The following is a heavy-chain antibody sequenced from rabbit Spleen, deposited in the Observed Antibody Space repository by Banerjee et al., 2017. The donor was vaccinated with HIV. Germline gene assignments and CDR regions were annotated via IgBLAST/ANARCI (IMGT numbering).Heavy chain of an antibody. CDR2: IDPVFGST. V-gene: IGHV1S45*01. CDR1: GFTVSSVYW. CDR3: VREAGYGGYGDGNL. J-gene: IGHJ4*01. Sequence: QEHLEESGGDLVKPGASLTLTCTASGFTVSSVYWICWVRQAPGKGLEWIGYIDPVFGSTNYANWVNGRFTISRENTQNTLYLQLNSLTAADTATYFCVREAGYGGYGDGNLWGQGTLVTVS. D-gene: IGHD6-1*01.